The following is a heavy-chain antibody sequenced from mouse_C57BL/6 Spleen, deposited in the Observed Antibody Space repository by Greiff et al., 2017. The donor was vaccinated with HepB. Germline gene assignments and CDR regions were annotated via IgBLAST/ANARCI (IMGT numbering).Heavy chain of an antibody. V-gene: IGHV5-17*01. D-gene: IGHD4-1*01. CDR2: ISSGSSTI. Sequence: VQLKESGGGLVKPGGSLKLSCAASGFTFSDYGMHWVRQAPEKGLEWVAYISSGSSTIYYADTVKGRFTISRDNAKNTLFLQMTSLRSEDTAMYYCAKLGRGGYWGQGTTLTVSS. J-gene: IGHJ2*01. CDR1: GFTFSDYG. CDR3: AKLGRGGY.